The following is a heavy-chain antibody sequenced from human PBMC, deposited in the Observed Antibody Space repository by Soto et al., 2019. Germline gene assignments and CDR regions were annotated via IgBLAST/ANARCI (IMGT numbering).Heavy chain of an antibody. V-gene: IGHV1-69*13. J-gene: IGHJ3*02. Sequence: GASVKVSCKASGGTFSSYAISWVRQAPGQGLEWMGGNIPIFGTANYAQKLQGRVTITADESTSTAYMELSSLRSEDTAVYYCARGELLYCSSTSCSMLRDPFNAFDIWGQGTMVTVS. D-gene: IGHD2-2*01. CDR1: GGTFSSYA. CDR3: ARGELLYCSSTSCSMLRDPFNAFDI. CDR2: NIPIFGTA.